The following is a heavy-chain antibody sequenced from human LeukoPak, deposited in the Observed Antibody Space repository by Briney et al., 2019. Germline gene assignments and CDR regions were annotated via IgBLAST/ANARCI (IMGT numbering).Heavy chain of an antibody. Sequence: SETLSLTCTVSGGSISSYYWTWIRQPAGKGLEWIGRIYPGGSTNYNPSLKSRVTMSVDTSKNQFSLKLSSVTAADTAVYYCARENSGSYREFDYWGQGTLVTVSS. J-gene: IGHJ4*02. CDR1: GGSISSYY. D-gene: IGHD1-26*01. CDR2: IYPGGST. CDR3: ARENSGSYREFDY. V-gene: IGHV4-4*07.